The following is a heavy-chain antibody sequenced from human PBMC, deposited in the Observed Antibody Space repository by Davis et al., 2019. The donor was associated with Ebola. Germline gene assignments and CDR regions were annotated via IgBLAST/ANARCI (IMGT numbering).Heavy chain of an antibody. D-gene: IGHD4-17*01. Sequence: SETLSLTCTLSGGSMSVYSWNWIRQSPGKGLEWIGLTYSSGSINYNPSLKSRVTISVDTSKNQFSLELSAVTAADTAIYYGARGQTVRGFEYWGQGALVTVSS. CDR3: ARGQTVRGFEY. J-gene: IGHJ4*02. V-gene: IGHV4-59*01. CDR2: TYSSGSI. CDR1: GGSMSVYS.